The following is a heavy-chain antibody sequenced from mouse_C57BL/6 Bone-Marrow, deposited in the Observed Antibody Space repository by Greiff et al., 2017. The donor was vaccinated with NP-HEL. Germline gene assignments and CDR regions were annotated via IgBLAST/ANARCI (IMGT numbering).Heavy chain of an antibody. CDR2: IYYSGTI. J-gene: IGHJ2*01. V-gene: IGHV3-5*01. D-gene: IGHD1-1*01. CDR3: ARGNYYGSMYFDY. CDR1: GISITTGNYT. Sequence: EVQLQQSGPGLVKPSQTVFLTCTVTGISITTGNYTWSWIRQFPGNKLEWIGYIYYSGTITYNPSLTSRTTITRDTPKNQFFLEMNSLTAEDTATYYCARGNYYGSMYFDYWGQGTTLTVSS.